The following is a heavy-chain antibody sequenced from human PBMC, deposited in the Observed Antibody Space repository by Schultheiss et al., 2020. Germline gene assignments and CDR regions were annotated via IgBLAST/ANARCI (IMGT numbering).Heavy chain of an antibody. Sequence: SETLSLTCAVYGGPFSGYYWSWIRQPPGKGLEWIGEINHSGSTNYNPSLKSRVTISLDTSKNQFSLKLSSVTAADTAVYYCARGVPRRGSGSYLSQAPYYYGMEVWGQGTTVTVAS. CDR2: INHSGST. D-gene: IGHD3-10*01. V-gene: IGHV4-34*01. CDR3: ARGVPRRGSGSYLSQAPYYYGMEV. CDR1: GGPFSGYY. J-gene: IGHJ6*02.